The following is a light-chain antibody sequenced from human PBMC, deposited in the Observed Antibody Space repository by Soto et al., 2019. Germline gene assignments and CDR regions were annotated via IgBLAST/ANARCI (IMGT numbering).Light chain of an antibody. CDR2: ANT. CDR3: QSYDISLSGYV. Sequence: QSVLTQPPSVSGAPGQRVTISCTGSSSDIGAGCDVHWYQQLPGTAPKLLIYANTNRPSGVPDRFSGSKSGTSASLAITGLQAEGEADYYCQSYDISLSGYVFATGTKVTVL. J-gene: IGLJ1*01. CDR1: SSDIGAGCD. V-gene: IGLV1-40*01.